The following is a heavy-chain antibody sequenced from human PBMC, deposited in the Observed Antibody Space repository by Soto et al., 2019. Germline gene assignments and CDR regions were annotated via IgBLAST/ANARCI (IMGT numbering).Heavy chain of an antibody. CDR2: IDPSDSYT. D-gene: IGHD3-9*01. CDR1: GYSFTSYW. CDR3: ASHQVDILTGSRDY. J-gene: IGHJ4*02. V-gene: IGHV5-10-1*01. Sequence: GESLKISCKGSGYSFTSYWISGVRQMPGKGLEWMGRIDPSDSYTNYSPSFQGHVTISADKSISTAYLQWSSLKASDTAMYYCASHQVDILTGSRDYWGQGTLVTVSS.